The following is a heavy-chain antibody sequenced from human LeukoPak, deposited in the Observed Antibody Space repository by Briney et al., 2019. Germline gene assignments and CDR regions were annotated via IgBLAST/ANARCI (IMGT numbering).Heavy chain of an antibody. CDR2: ISGGGGST. V-gene: IGHV3-43*02. J-gene: IGHJ4*02. CDR1: GFTFDDYA. D-gene: IGHD1-7*01. CDR3: AKVVTGTTDYFDY. Sequence: GGTLRLSCAASGFTFDDYAMHWVRQAPGKGLEWVSLISGGGGSTYYADSVKGRFTISRYNSKNYLYLQMKSLRTKDTGLEYCAKVVTGTTDYFDYWGQGTLVTVSS.